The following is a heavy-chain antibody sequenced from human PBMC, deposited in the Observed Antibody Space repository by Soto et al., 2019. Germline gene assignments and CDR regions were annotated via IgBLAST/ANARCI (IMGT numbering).Heavy chain of an antibody. Sequence: ASVKVSCKASGYTFTSYYMHWVRQAPGQGLEWMGIINPSGGSTSYAQKFQGRVTMTRDTSTSTVYMELSSLRSEDTAVYYCARDRPDYSSSWYRYHWFDPWGQGTLVTVS. CDR1: GYTFTSYY. V-gene: IGHV1-46*01. J-gene: IGHJ5*02. D-gene: IGHD6-13*01. CDR2: INPSGGST. CDR3: ARDRPDYSSSWYRYHWFDP.